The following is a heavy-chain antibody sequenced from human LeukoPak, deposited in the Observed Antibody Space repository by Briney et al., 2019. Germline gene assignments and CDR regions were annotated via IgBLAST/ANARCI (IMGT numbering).Heavy chain of an antibody. Sequence: SETLSLTCTVSGGSISSYYWSWIRQPPGKGLEWIGSIYHSGSTYYNPSLKSRVTISVDTSKNQFSLKLSSVTAADTAVYYCAEYGDYDLNFDYWGQGTLVTVSS. CDR1: GGSISSYY. CDR2: IYHSGST. V-gene: IGHV4-59*04. J-gene: IGHJ4*02. D-gene: IGHD4-17*01. CDR3: AEYGDYDLNFDY.